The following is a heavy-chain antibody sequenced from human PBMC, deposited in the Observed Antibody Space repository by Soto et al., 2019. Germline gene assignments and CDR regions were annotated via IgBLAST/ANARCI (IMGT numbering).Heavy chain of an antibody. CDR3: ARAPGGIDAFDI. Sequence: SQTLSLTCVISVDIVSRNSAAWHCIRQSPSRGLEWLGRTYYRSKWYNDYAVSVKSRISINPDTSKNQFSLQLNSVTPEDTAVYYCARAPGGIDAFDIWGQGTMVTVSS. D-gene: IGHD3-16*01. CDR1: VDIVSRNSAA. CDR2: TYYRSKWYN. J-gene: IGHJ3*02. V-gene: IGHV6-1*01.